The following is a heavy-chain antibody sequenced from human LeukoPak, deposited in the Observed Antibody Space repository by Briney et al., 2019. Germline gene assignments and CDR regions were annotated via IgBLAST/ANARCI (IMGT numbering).Heavy chain of an antibody. J-gene: IGHJ4*02. CDR1: GGSISNYY. D-gene: IGHD3-10*01. CDR2: IYYSGST. Sequence: SETLSLTCTVSGGSISNYYWSWIRQPPGKGLEWIGYIYYSGSTNYNPSLKSRVTISVDTSKNQFSLKLSSVTAADTAVYYCARRRVTVVRGVDITSYYFDYWGQGTLVTVSS. V-gene: IGHV4-59*13. CDR3: ARRRVTVVRGVDITSYYFDY.